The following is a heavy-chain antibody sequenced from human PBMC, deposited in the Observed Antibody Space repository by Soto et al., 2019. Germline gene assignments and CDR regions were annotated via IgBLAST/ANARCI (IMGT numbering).Heavy chain of an antibody. CDR3: ARSGRYCSGGSCRSDAFDI. CDR1: GGTFSSYA. V-gene: IGHV1-69*13. CDR2: IIPIFGTA. D-gene: IGHD2-15*01. Sequence: SVKVSCKASGGTFSSYAISWVRQAPGQGLERMGGIIPIFGTANYAQKFQGRVTITADESTSTAYMELSSLRSEDTAVYYCARSGRYCSGGSCRSDAFDIWGQGTMVTV. J-gene: IGHJ3*02.